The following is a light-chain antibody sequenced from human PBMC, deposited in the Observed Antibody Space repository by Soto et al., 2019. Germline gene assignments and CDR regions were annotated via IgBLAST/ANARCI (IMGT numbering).Light chain of an antibody. CDR1: QSLSRD. Sequence: EIVMTQSPATLSVSPVELATLSFRASQSLSRDLAWYQQKPGQAPRLLIFGASTRVTGIPARFSGSGSGTEFTLTISSLQSEDFAVYYCQQYMNWPTFGQGTRLEIK. V-gene: IGKV3-15*01. J-gene: IGKJ5*01. CDR3: QQYMNWPT. CDR2: GAS.